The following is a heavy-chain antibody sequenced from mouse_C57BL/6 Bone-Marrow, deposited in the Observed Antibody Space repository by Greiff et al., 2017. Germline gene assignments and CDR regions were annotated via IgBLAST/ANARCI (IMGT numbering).Heavy chain of an antibody. CDR2: ISDGGSYT. Sequence: EVQLVESGGGLVKPGGSLKLSCAASGFTFSSYAMSWVRQTPEKRLEWVATISDGGSYTYYPDNVKGRFTISRDNAKNNLYLQMSHLKSEDTAMYYGARDRRACCSNWNYFDYWGQGTTLTVSS. CDR3: ARDRRACCSNWNYFDY. CDR1: GFTFSSYA. V-gene: IGHV5-4*01. D-gene: IGHD2-5*01. J-gene: IGHJ2*01.